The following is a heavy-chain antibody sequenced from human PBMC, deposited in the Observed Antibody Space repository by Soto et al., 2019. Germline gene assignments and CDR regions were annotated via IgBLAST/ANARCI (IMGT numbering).Heavy chain of an antibody. V-gene: IGHV1-69*01. CDR2: IIPIFGTA. CDR3: AGPQLGMATAYYFYY. CDR1: GGTFSSYA. J-gene: IGHJ4*02. D-gene: IGHD5-18*01. Sequence: QVQLVQSGAEVKKPGSSVKVSCKASGGTFSSYAISWVRQAPGQGLEWMGGIIPIFGTANHAQKFQGRVTITAGACTSTADLERSCVSSEDTAVSYCAGPQLGMATAYYFYYWGQGTLVTFSS.